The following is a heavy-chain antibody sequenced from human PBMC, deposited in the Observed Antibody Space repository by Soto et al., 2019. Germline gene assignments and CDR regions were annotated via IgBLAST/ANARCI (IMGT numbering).Heavy chain of an antibody. Sequence: PSQTLSLTCAISGDSVSSNSAAWNWIRQSPSRGLEWLGRTYYRSKWYNDYAVSVKSRITINPDTSKNLFSLQLNSVTPEDTAVYYCARDYYDNSGYSYYFDYWGQGNLVTVSS. CDR1: GDSVSSNSAA. CDR2: TYYRSKWYN. CDR3: ARDYYDNSGYSYYFDY. D-gene: IGHD3-22*01. V-gene: IGHV6-1*01. J-gene: IGHJ4*02.